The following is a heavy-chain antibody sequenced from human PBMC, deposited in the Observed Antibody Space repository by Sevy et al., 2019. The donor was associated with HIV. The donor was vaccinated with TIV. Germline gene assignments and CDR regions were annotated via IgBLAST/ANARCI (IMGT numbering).Heavy chain of an antibody. J-gene: IGHJ4*02. CDR2: ISYDGSNK. Sequence: GESLKISCAASGFTFSSYAMHWVRQAPGKGLEWVAVISYDGSNKYYAASVKGRFTISRDNSKNTLYLQMNSLRAEDTAVYYCARDPWIQLWSYYFDYWGQGTLVTVSS. V-gene: IGHV3-30*04. CDR3: ARDPWIQLWSYYFDY. D-gene: IGHD5-18*01. CDR1: GFTFSSYA.